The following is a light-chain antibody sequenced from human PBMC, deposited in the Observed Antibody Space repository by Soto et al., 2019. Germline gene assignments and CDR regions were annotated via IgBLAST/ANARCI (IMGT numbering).Light chain of an antibody. CDR2: AAS. CDR3: LQHNSYPYT. CDR1: QSISSY. V-gene: IGKV1-17*01. Sequence: DIQMTQSPSSLSASVGDRVTITCRASQSISSYLNWYQQKPGKAPKLLIYAASSLQSGVPSRFSGSGSGTEFTLTINSLQPEDFATYYCLQHNSYPYTLGQGTKLEIK. J-gene: IGKJ2*01.